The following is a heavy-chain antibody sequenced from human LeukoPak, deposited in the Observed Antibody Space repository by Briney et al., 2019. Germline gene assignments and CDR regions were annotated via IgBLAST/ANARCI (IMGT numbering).Heavy chain of an antibody. CDR3: ARDSLQLYMTYERPGNWFDP. CDR2: INPNSGGT. J-gene: IGHJ5*02. Sequence: ASVKVSCKASGYTFTGYYMHWVRQAPGQGLEWMGWINPNSGGTNYAQKFQGRVIMTRDTSISTAYMELSRLRSDDTAVYYCARDSLQLYMTYERPGNWFDPWGQGTLVTISS. D-gene: IGHD2-2*02. V-gene: IGHV1-2*02. CDR1: GYTFTGYY.